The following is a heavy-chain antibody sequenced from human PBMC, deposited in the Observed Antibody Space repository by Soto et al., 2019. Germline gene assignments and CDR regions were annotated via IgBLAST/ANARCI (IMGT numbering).Heavy chain of an antibody. CDR2: INSDGSST. CDR3: ARGPNIVVVVAATLYYFDY. J-gene: IGHJ4*02. V-gene: IGHV3-74*01. CDR1: GFTFSSYW. Sequence: GSLRLSCAASGFTFSSYWMHWVRQAPGKGLVWVSRINSDGSSTSYADSVKGRFTISRDNAKNTLYLQMNSLRAEDTAVYYCARGPNIVVVVAATLYYFDYWGQGTLVTVS. D-gene: IGHD2-15*01.